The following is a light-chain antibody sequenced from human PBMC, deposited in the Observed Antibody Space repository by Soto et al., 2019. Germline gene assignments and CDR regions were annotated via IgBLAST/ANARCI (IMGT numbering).Light chain of an antibody. J-gene: IGLJ2*01. Sequence: QSVLTQPASVSGSPGQSITISCTGTSSDVGTYNYVSWYQQHPGKAPKLMIYGVTNRPSGVSNRFSGSKSGNTASLTISGLQAEDEADYYCSSYTSSSFVIFGGGTKVTVL. CDR1: SSDVGTYNY. CDR2: GVT. CDR3: SSYTSSSFVI. V-gene: IGLV2-14*01.